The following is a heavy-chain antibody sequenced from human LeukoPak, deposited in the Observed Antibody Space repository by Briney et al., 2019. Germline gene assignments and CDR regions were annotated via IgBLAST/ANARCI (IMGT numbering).Heavy chain of an antibody. J-gene: IGHJ4*02. CDR3: ASAPSVVKVDY. D-gene: IGHD3-22*01. CDR2: IYYSGST. CDR1: GGSISSGDYY. V-gene: IGHV4-30-4*01. Sequence: SQTLSLTCTVSGGSISSGDYYWRWIRQPPGKGLEWIGYIYYSGSTYYNPSLKSRVTISVDTSKNQFSLKLSSVTAADTAVYYCASAPSVVKVDYWGQGTLVTVSS.